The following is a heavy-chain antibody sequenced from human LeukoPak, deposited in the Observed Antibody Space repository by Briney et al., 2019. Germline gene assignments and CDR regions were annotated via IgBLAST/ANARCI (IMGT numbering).Heavy chain of an antibody. J-gene: IGHJ4*02. Sequence: GGSLRLSCAASRFTFSSYGMHWVRQTPGKGLEWVAFIRHDGSYQQYADSVKGRFTVSRDNSKGTVYLQMNSLRTEDTAVYYCAKNRDSSDYPRDFDYWGQGTLVTVSS. CDR3: AKNRDSSDYPRDFDY. CDR2: IRHDGSYQ. D-gene: IGHD3-22*01. V-gene: IGHV3-30*02. CDR1: RFTFSSYG.